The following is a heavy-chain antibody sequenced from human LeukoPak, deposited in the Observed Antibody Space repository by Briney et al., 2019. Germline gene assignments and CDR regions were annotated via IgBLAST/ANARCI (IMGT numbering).Heavy chain of an antibody. D-gene: IGHD1-26*01. CDR2: AYYSGST. V-gene: IGHV4-39*01. CDR3: ATRTRWEFHFHH. Sequence: SETLSLTCTVSGGSISSSSYYWGWIRQPPGKGLEWIGSAYYSGSTYHNPSLKSRVTISVDTSKNQFSLKLSSVTAADTAVYYCATRTRWEFHFHHWGQGTLVTVSS. J-gene: IGHJ1*01. CDR1: GGSISSSSYY.